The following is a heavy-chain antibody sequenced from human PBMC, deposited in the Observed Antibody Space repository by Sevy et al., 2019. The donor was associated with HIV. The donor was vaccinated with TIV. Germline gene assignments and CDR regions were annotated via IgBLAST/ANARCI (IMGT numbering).Heavy chain of an antibody. CDR2: IYYSGST. V-gene: IGHV4-30-4*01. Sequence: SETLSLTCTVSGGSISSGDYYWSWIRQPPGKGLEWIGNIYYSGSTYYNPSLKSRVTISVDTSKNQFSLKLSAVTATDTAVYYCARCAYGDYVLWFDPWGQGTLVTVSS. CDR1: GGSISSGDYY. J-gene: IGHJ5*02. D-gene: IGHD4-17*01. CDR3: ARCAYGDYVLWFDP.